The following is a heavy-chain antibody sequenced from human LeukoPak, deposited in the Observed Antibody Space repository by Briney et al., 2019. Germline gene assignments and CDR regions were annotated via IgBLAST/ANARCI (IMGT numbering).Heavy chain of an antibody. CDR1: GGTFSSYA. CDR2: IIPILGIA. D-gene: IGHD5-12*01. V-gene: IGHV1-69*04. J-gene: IGHJ6*02. CDR3: ARDSVSGYSRYGMDV. Sequence: ASVKVSCKASGGTFSSYAISWVRQAPGQGLEWMGRIIPILGIANYAQKFQGRVTSTADKSTSTAYMELSSLRSEDTAVYYCARDSVSGYSRYGMDVWGQGTTVTVSS.